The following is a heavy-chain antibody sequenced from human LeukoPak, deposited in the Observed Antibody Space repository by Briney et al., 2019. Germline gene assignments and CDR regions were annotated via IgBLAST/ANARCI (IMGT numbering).Heavy chain of an antibody. CDR1: GGSISSYY. CDR3: ARFTFGGVYYYYYYMDV. Sequence: PSETLSLTCTVSGGSISSYYWSWVRQPPGKGLEWVGYIYYSGSTNYNPSLKRRVTISVDTSKNQFSLKLSSVTAADTAVYYCARFTFGGVYYYYYYMDVWGKGTTVTVSS. J-gene: IGHJ6*03. D-gene: IGHD3-16*01. V-gene: IGHV4-59*01. CDR2: IYYSGST.